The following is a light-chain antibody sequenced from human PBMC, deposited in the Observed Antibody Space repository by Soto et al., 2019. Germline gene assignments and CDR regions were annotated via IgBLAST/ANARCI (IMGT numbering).Light chain of an antibody. CDR2: GAS. CDR1: QSVDSD. CDR3: QQTYSDIS. J-gene: IGKJ4*01. V-gene: IGKV3-15*01. Sequence: EVVVTQSPATLSVSPGERVTLSCRASQSVDSDVAWFQHKPGQAPRLLIYGASTRAAGIPGRFSGSGYETDFTFTISSLEPEDSATYFCQQTYSDISFGGGTRV.